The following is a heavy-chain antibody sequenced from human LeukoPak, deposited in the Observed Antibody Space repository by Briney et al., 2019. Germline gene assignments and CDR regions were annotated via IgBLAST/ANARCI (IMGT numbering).Heavy chain of an antibody. Sequence: GASVKVSCKASGGTFSSYAISWGRQAPGQGLEWMGGIIPIFGTANDAQKFQGRVTITTDESTSTAYMELSSLRSEDTAVYYCARGEPNYYDSSAGPLDYWGQGTLVTVSS. CDR3: ARGEPNYYDSSAGPLDY. CDR2: IIPIFGTA. D-gene: IGHD3-22*01. CDR1: GGTFSSYA. J-gene: IGHJ4*02. V-gene: IGHV1-69*05.